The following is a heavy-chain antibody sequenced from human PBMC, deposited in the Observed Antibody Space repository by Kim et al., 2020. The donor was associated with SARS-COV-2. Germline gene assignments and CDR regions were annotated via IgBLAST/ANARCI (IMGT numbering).Heavy chain of an antibody. CDR1: GFTVSSNY. J-gene: IGHJ4*02. Sequence: GGSLRLSCAASGFTVSSNYMSWVRQAPGKGLEWVSVIYSGGSTYYADSVKGRFTISRDNSKNTLYLQMNSLRAEDTAVYYCAREDSSGWSTYFDYWGQGTLVTVSS. CDR2: IYSGGST. V-gene: IGHV3-66*02. D-gene: IGHD6-19*01. CDR3: AREDSSGWSTYFDY.